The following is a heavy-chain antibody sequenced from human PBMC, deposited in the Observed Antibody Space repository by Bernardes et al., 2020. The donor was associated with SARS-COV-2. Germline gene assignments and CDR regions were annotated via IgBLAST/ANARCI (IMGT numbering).Heavy chain of an antibody. J-gene: IGHJ4*02. CDR2: IDGSGVVT. CDR3: AKDDQAFDS. Sequence: GSLRLSCAASGFTFSTYAMSWVRQARGKGLEWVSTIDGSGVVTDYADSVRGRFTISRDNFKNTVFLEMNSLRAEDTAHYYCAKDDQAFDSWGQGTLVAVSP. D-gene: IGHD2-2*01. V-gene: IGHV3-23*01. CDR1: GFTFSTYA.